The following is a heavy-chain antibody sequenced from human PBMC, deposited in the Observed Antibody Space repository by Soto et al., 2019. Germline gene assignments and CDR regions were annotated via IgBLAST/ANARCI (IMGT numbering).Heavy chain of an antibody. CDR1: GYTFTSYD. J-gene: IGHJ5*02. V-gene: IGHV1-8*01. CDR2: MNPNSGNT. Sequence: ASVKVSCKASGYTFTSYDINWVRQATGQGLEWMGWMNPNSGNTGYAQKFQGRVTMTRNTSISTAYMELSSLRSEDTAVYYCARGREYYDFWSGYAPGWFDPWGQGTLVTVSS. D-gene: IGHD3-3*01. CDR3: ARGREYYDFWSGYAPGWFDP.